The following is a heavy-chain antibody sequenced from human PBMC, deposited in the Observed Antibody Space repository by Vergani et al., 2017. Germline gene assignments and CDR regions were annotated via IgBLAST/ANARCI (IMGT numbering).Heavy chain of an antibody. Sequence: EVQLLESGGGLVQPGGSLRLSCAASGFTFSSYAMSWVRQAPGKGLEWVSGISGSGGSTYYADSVKGRFTISRDNSKNTLYLQMNSLSAGDTAVYYCAKANPRNSGYDYLYYYHAMDVWGQGTTVTVSS. CDR3: AKANPRNSGYDYLYYYHAMDV. V-gene: IGHV3-23*01. CDR1: GFTFSSYA. J-gene: IGHJ6*02. D-gene: IGHD5-12*01. CDR2: ISGSGGST.